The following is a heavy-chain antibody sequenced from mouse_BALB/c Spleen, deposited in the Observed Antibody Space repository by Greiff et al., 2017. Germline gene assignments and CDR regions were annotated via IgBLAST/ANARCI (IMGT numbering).Heavy chain of an antibody. CDR2: IDPANGNT. CDR3: ARSSMITTGAPYYYAMDY. V-gene: IGHV14-3*02. Sequence: EVQLQQSGAELVKPGASVKLSCTASGFNIKDTYMHWVKQRPEQGLEWIGRIDPANGNTKYDPKFQGKATITADTSSNTAYLQLSSLTSEDTAVYYCARSSMITTGAPYYYAMDYWGQGTSVTVSS. D-gene: IGHD2-4*01. J-gene: IGHJ4*01. CDR1: GFNIKDTY.